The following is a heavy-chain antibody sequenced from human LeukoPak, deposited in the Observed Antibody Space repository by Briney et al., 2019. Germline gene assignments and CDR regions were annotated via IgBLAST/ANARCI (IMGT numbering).Heavy chain of an antibody. CDR2: INTDGSST. CDR3: ARSIYRFGEWYQGWFDP. D-gene: IGHD3-10*01. Sequence: GGSLRLSCAASGFTFSSFWMHWVRQAPGKGLVWVSRINTDGSSTDYADSVKGRFTISRDNAKNTLYLQMNSLRAEDTAVYYCARSIYRFGEWYQGWFDPWGQGTLVTVSS. V-gene: IGHV3-74*01. J-gene: IGHJ5*02. CDR1: GFTFSSFW.